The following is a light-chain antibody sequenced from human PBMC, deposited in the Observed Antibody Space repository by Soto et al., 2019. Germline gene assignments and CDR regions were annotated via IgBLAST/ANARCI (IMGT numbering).Light chain of an antibody. CDR2: ENN. V-gene: IGLV1-40*01. J-gene: IGLJ1*01. Sequence: QSVLTQPPSVSEAPGQRVTISCTGSRSNIGAAYEAHWYQQDPGTAPKLLIYENNNRPPGVPDRFSGSKSGTSAALATNGLQAEDEVEYYCQSYDSSLSGYVFGTGTKVTVL. CDR3: QSYDSSLSGYV. CDR1: RSNIGAAYE.